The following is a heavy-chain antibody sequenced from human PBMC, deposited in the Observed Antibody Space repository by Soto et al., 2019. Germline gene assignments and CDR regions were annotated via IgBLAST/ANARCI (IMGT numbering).Heavy chain of an antibody. V-gene: IGHV3-30*18. Sequence: QVHLVESGGGVVQPGRSLRLSCAVSGFTFSSYGMYWVRQTPGKGPEWVAVISDDGSDKYYADSVKGRFTISRDNSKNTLYLQMNSLRVEDTAIYYCAKDQTHARDIWGQGTMVTVSS. CDR2: ISDDGSDK. J-gene: IGHJ3*02. CDR1: GFTFSSYG. CDR3: AKDQTHARDI.